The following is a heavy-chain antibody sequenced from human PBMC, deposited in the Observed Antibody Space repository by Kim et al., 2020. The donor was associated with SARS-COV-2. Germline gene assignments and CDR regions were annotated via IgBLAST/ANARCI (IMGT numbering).Heavy chain of an antibody. D-gene: IGHD1-20*01. CDR2: ISGSGGST. V-gene: IGHV3-23*01. CDR3: AKHNWNYVYYGMDV. Sequence: GGSLRLSCAASGFTFSSYAMSWVRQAPGKGLEWVSAISGSGGSTYYADSVKGRFTISRDNSKNTLYLQMNSLRAEDTAVYYCAKHNWNYVYYGMDVWGQGTTVTVSS. J-gene: IGHJ6*02. CDR1: GFTFSSYA.